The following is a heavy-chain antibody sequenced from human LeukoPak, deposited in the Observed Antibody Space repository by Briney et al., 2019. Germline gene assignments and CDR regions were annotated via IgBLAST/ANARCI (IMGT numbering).Heavy chain of an antibody. CDR1: GGSISSGSYY. CDR2: IYTSGST. J-gene: IGHJ4*02. Sequence: PSQTLSLTCTVSGGSISSGSYYWSWIRQPAGKGLEWIGRIYTSGSTNYNPSLKSRVSISVDTSKNQFSLKLSSVTAADTAVYYCARFLYGGNRFDYWGQGTLVTVSS. D-gene: IGHD4-23*01. V-gene: IGHV4-61*02. CDR3: ARFLYGGNRFDY.